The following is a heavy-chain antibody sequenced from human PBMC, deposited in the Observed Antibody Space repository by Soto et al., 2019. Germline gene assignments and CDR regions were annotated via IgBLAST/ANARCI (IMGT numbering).Heavy chain of an antibody. D-gene: IGHD6-13*01. CDR3: ARGGSSWYNGDLYYYGMDV. CDR1: GGTFSSYA. CDR2: IIPIFGTA. Sequence: QVQLVQSGAEVKKPGSSVKVSCKASGGTFSSYAISWVRQAPGQGLEWMGGIIPIFGTANYAQKFQGRVTITADEYTSTAYMELSSLRSEDTAVYYCARGGSSWYNGDLYYYGMDVWGQGTTVTVSS. V-gene: IGHV1-69*01. J-gene: IGHJ6*02.